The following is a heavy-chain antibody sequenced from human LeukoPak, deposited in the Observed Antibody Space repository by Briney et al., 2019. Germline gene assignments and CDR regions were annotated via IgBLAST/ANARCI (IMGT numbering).Heavy chain of an antibody. V-gene: IGHV3-21*01. J-gene: IGHJ4*02. D-gene: IGHD3-10*01. CDR3: ASFREVRGVIIGDY. Sequence: PGGSLRLSCAASGFTFSSYSMNWVRQAPGEGLEWVSSISSSSSYIYYADSVKGRFTISRDNAKDSLYLQMNSLRAEDTAVYYCASFREVRGVIIGDYWGQGTLVTVSS. CDR1: GFTFSSYS. CDR2: ISSSSSYI.